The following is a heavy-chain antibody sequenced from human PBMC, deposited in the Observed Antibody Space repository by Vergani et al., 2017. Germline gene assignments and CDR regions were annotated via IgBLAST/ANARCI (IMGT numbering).Heavy chain of an antibody. J-gene: IGHJ4*02. Sequence: QVQLQESGPGLVKPSETLSLTCAVSGYSISSYYWSWIRQPPGKGLEWIGYIYTSGSTNYNPSLKSRVTISVDTSKNQFSLKLSSVTAADTAVYYCASLDYGAPHFGYWGQGTLVTVSS. D-gene: IGHD4-17*01. CDR1: GYSISSYY. V-gene: IGHV4-4*09. CDR2: IYTSGST. CDR3: ASLDYGAPHFGY.